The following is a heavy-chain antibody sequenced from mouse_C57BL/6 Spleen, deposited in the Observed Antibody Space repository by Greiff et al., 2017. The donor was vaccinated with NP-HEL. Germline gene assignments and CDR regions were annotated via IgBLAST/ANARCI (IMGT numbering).Heavy chain of an antibody. V-gene: IGHV1-62-2*01. Sequence: VQLQQSGAELVKPGASVKLSCKASGYTFTEYTIHWVKQRSGQGLEWIGWFYPGSGSIKYNEKFKDKATLTADKSSSTVYMELSRLTSEDSAVYFCARHEGMAYYDYDRPWYFDVWGTGTTVTVSS. D-gene: IGHD2-4*01. CDR1: GYTFTEYT. J-gene: IGHJ1*03. CDR3: ARHEGMAYYDYDRPWYFDV. CDR2: FYPGSGSI.